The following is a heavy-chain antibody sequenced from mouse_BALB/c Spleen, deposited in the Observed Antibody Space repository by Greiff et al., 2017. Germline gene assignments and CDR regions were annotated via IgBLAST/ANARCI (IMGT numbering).Heavy chain of an antibody. Sequence: VQLQQSGPGLVKPSQSLSLTCTVTGYSITSDYAWNWIRQFPGNKLEWMGYISYSGSTSYNPSLKSRISITRDTSKNQFFLQLNSVTTEDTATYYCARDYGSPYYYAMDYWGQGTSVTVSS. CDR3: ARDYGSPYYYAMDY. D-gene: IGHD1-1*01. J-gene: IGHJ4*01. V-gene: IGHV3-2*02. CDR1: GYSITSDYA. CDR2: ISYSGST.